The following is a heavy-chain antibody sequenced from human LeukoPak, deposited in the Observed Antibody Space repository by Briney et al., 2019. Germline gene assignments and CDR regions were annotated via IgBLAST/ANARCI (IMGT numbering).Heavy chain of an antibody. CDR3: ARAHSSSFYYFDY. V-gene: IGHV4-34*01. J-gene: IGHJ4*02. Sequence: SETLSLTCAVYGGSFSGYYWSWIRQPPGKGLEWIGEINHSGSTNYNPSLKGRVTISVDTSKNQFSLKLSSVTAADTAVYYCARAHSSSFYYFDYWGQGTLVTVSS. D-gene: IGHD6-13*01. CDR1: GGSFSGYY. CDR2: INHSGST.